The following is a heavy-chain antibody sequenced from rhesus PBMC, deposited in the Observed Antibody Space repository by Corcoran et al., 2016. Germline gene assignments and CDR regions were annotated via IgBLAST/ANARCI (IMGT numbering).Heavy chain of an antibody. CDR1: GGSISGYYL. J-gene: IGHJ3*01. CDR3: ARDNSWNRGAFDF. Sequence: QVQLQESVPGVVKPSETVSLTCAVSGGSISGYYLWTWIRQPPGKGLEWIGYILGGRVSTSYNPACKRRVIRSIAPSKNHCSLKLSSVTASDTAVYYCARDNSWNRGAFDFWGQGLRSPVFS. CDR2: ILGGRVST. V-gene: IGHV4S7*01. D-gene: IGHD1-1-1*01.